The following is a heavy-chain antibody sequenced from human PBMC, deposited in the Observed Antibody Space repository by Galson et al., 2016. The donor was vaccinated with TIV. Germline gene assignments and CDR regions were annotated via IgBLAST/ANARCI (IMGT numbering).Heavy chain of an antibody. J-gene: IGHJ4*02. D-gene: IGHD6-6*01. V-gene: IGHV3-30*19. CDR2: ISYDGSEK. Sequence: SGFTFGSYGMHWVRQAPGKGLEWVTYISYDGSEKSYADSVRGRFTISRANSKNTLYLQMDSLRVEDTAFYYCARVLDSYYFDYWGQGTLVTVSS. CDR3: ARVLDSYYFDY. CDR1: GFTFGSYG.